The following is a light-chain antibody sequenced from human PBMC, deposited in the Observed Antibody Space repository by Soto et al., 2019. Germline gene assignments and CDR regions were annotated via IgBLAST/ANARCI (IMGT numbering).Light chain of an antibody. CDR1: QSITNN. J-gene: IGKJ2*01. CDR2: GAS. CDR3: QHYNYWPYT. V-gene: IGKV3-15*01. Sequence: ELVMTQSPATLSVSPGERATLSCRASQSITNNLAWYQQRPGQAPRLLIYGASTRATGVPARFSGSGSGTEFTLTISSLQSEDFAVYYCQHYNYWPYTFGQGTKVDI.